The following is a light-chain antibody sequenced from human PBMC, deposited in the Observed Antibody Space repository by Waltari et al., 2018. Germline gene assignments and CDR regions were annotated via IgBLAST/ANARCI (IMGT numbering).Light chain of an antibody. CDR3: QQYYITPLS. CDR1: QSFLYSSNNQNS. Sequence: DIVMTQSRDSLAVSLGERATINCKSSQSFLYSSNNQNSLAWYQQKPGQPPKFLIYWASTRESGVPARFSGSVSGTDFTLTISSLQAEDVAVYYCQQYYITPLSFGGGTKLEIK. V-gene: IGKV4-1*01. CDR2: WAS. J-gene: IGKJ4*01.